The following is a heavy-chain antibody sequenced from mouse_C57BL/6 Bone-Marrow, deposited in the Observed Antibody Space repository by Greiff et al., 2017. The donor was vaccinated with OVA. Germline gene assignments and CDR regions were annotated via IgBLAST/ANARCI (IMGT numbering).Heavy chain of an antibody. J-gene: IGHJ3*01. CDR2: IDPSDSYT. V-gene: IGHV1-59*01. Sequence: QVQLQQSGAELVRPGTSVKLSCKASGYTFTSYWMHWVKQRPGQGLEWIGVIDPSDSYTNYNQKFKGKATLTVDTSSSTAYMQLRSLTSEDSAVYYCAQRGFAYWGQGTLVTVSA. CDR1: GYTFTSYW. CDR3: AQRGFAY.